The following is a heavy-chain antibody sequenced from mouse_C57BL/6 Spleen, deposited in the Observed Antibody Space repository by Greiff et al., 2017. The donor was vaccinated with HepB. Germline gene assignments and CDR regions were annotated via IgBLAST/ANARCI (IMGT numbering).Heavy chain of an antibody. CDR3: ARKRGTYFDY. V-gene: IGHV1-26*01. Sequence: EVQLQQSGPELVKPGASVKISCKASGYTFTDYYMNWVKQSHGKSLEWIGDINPNNGGTSYNQKFKGKATLTVDKSSSTAYMELRSLTSEDSAVYYCARKRGTYFDYWGQGTTLTVSS. CDR2: INPNNGGT. J-gene: IGHJ2*01. CDR1: GYTFTDYY. D-gene: IGHD3-3*01.